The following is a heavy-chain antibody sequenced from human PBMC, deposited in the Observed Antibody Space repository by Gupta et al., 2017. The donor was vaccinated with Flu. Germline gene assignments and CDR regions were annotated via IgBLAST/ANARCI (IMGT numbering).Heavy chain of an antibody. CDR3: AKGLSTSIFAVLTLPDH. Sequence: SGNGGAISYADSVRGRFTISRDNSKKIVSLQMNSLRAEDTAAYYCAKGLSTSIFAVLTLPDHWGQGTLVTVSS. J-gene: IGHJ4*02. V-gene: IGHV3-23*01. D-gene: IGHD3-3*01. CDR2: SGNGGAI.